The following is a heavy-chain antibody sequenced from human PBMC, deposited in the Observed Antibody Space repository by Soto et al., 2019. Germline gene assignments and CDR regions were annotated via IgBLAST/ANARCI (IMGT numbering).Heavy chain of an antibody. V-gene: IGHV3-72*01. D-gene: IGHD1-26*01. Sequence: EVHLVESGGGLVQPGGSLRLSCAASGFTFSDQYLDWVRQAPGKGLEWVGRSRNKANSYTTEYAASVKGRFTISRDDSKNSVYLQMNSLITEDTAVYYCTRARNLGGSWTNFDYWGKGTLVTVSS. CDR1: GFTFSDQY. CDR2: SRNKANSYTT. J-gene: IGHJ4*02. CDR3: TRARNLGGSWTNFDY.